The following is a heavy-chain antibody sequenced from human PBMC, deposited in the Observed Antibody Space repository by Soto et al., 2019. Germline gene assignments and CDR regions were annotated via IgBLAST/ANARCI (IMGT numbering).Heavy chain of an antibody. CDR1: GFTFSSYA. V-gene: IGHV3-23*01. Sequence: GGSLRLSCAASGFTFSSYAMSWVRQAPGKGLEWVSAISGSGGSTYYADSVKGRFTISRDNSKNTLYLQMNSLRAEDTAVYYCAKASGRYYGSGSYYYYYYYMDVWGKGTMVTVSS. J-gene: IGHJ6*03. CDR3: AKASGRYYGSGSYYYYYYYMDV. D-gene: IGHD3-10*01. CDR2: ISGSGGST.